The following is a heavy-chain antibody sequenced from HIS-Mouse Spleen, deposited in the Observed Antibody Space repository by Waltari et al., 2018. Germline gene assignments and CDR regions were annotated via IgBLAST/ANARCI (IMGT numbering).Heavy chain of an antibody. V-gene: IGHV3-30*18. D-gene: IGHD1-26*01. CDR3: AKDRGSQFDY. J-gene: IGHJ4*02. Sequence: QVQLVESGGGVVQPGRSLRLSCAASGFTFSSYGMHWVRQAPGKGLEWVAVISYEGSNKCYADSVKGRFTLSSDNSKNTLYLQMNSLRAEDTAVYYCAKDRGSQFDYWGQGTLVTVSS. CDR1: GFTFSSYG. CDR2: ISYEGSNK.